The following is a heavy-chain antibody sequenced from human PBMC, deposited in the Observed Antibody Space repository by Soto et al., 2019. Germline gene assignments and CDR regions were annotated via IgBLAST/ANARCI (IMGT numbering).Heavy chain of an antibody. D-gene: IGHD3-16*02. Sequence: QVQLAESGGGVVQPGRSLRLSCADSGFTFSSYGMHWVRLAPGKGQEWVAIVSYDGSNKYYTDSVKGRFTISRDNSRNTLYLQMNSLRADDTAVYYCAKALGELSPESYDYWGQGTLVTVSS. V-gene: IGHV3-30*18. J-gene: IGHJ4*02. CDR1: GFTFSSYG. CDR2: VSYDGSNK. CDR3: AKALGELSPESYDY.